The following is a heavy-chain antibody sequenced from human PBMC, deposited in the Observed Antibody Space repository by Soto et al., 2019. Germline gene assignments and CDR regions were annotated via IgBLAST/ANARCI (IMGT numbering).Heavy chain of an antibody. J-gene: IGHJ3*01. CDR3: ARELGYWSGGSCYMDGAFDF. CDR2: ISGSGDST. V-gene: IGHV3-23*01. D-gene: IGHD2-15*01. CDR1: GSTFSSYA. Sequence: EVQPWESGGGLVQPGGSLRLSCAASGSTFSSYAMSWVRQAPGKGLEWVSVISGSGDSTYYADSVKGRFTISRDNSKNTLYVQMNSLRAEDTAVYYCARELGYWSGGSCYMDGAFDFWGQGTMVTVSS.